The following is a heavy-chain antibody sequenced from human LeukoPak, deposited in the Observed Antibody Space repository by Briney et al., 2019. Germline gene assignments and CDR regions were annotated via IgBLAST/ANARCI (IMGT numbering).Heavy chain of an antibody. Sequence: PGGSLRLSCAASGFTFSSYWMHWVRQGPGKGLVWVSRINSDGNNTSYADSVKGRFTISRNNAKNTVYLQMNSLRAEDTAVYYCARKLEGYDSSGYYQYFDYWGQGTLVTVSS. CDR1: GFTFSSYW. V-gene: IGHV3-74*01. J-gene: IGHJ4*02. D-gene: IGHD3-22*01. CDR2: INSDGNNT. CDR3: ARKLEGYDSSGYYQYFDY.